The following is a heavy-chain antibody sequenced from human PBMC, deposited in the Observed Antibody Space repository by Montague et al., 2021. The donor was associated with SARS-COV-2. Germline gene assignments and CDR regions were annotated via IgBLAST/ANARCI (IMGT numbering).Heavy chain of an antibody. CDR1: GDSISSSNYY. V-gene: IGHV4-39*01. J-gene: IGHJ2*01. D-gene: IGHD5-24*01. CDR2: IYYRGST. CDR3: ARHGEMVKIVVWWFFDL. Sequence: SETLSLTCTVSGDSISSSNYYWSWIRQPPGKGLEWIGSIYYRGSTNYNPSLKSRVTISVDTSMNQFSLKLSPVTAAAAAVYYCARHGEMVKIVVWWFFDLWGRGTLVTVSS.